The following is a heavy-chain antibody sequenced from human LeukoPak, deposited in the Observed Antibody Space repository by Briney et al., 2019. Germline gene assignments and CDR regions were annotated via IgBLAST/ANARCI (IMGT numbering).Heavy chain of an antibody. D-gene: IGHD3-22*01. Sequence: GGSLRLSCAATGFTFSSYSMNWVRQAPGKCLEWVPYISSSGSTIYYADSVKGRFTISRDNSKNTLYLQMNSLRTEDTAVYYCAKAESYYDSSGYYYGEYFQHWGQGTLVTVSS. CDR3: AKAESYYDSSGYYYGEYFQH. CDR2: ISSSGSTI. CDR1: GFTFSSYS. V-gene: IGHV3-48*01. J-gene: IGHJ1*01.